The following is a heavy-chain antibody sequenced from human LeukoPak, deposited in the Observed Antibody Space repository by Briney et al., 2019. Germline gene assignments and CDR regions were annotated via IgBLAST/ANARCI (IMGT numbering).Heavy chain of an antibody. Sequence: SETLSLTCTVSGGSISSHYWSWIRRPPGKGLEWIAYLFDSVNTKDNPSLQSRLTLSADTSKNQFSLRLSSVTAADTAVYYCATIKRGSIFGYFDFWGQGIKVTVSS. CDR3: ATIKRGSIFGYFDF. J-gene: IGHJ4*02. V-gene: IGHV4-59*11. CDR2: LFDSVNT. CDR1: GGSISSHY. D-gene: IGHD5-18*01.